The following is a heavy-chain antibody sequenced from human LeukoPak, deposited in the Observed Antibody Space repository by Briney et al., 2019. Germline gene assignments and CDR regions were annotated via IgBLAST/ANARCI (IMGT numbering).Heavy chain of an antibody. Sequence: SETLSLTCSVSGDSVTSHGWSWVRQPPGKGLDWIGHVHASGAHCDNCNSSLKSRITISVDTSRNQFSLRLNSVTAADTAIYYCARDNVGSLDFWGQGILVTVSS. D-gene: IGHD3-10*01. CDR2: VHASGAHCD. CDR3: ARDNVGSLDF. CDR1: GDSVTSHG. J-gene: IGHJ4*02. V-gene: IGHV4-59*02.